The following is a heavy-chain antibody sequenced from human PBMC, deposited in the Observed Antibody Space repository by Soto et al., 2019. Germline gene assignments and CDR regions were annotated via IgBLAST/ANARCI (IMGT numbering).Heavy chain of an antibody. V-gene: IGHV4-31*03. CDR1: GGSISSGGYY. CDR2: IYYSGST. CDR3: ARGKRDGYNFYYYYGMDV. J-gene: IGHJ6*02. D-gene: IGHD5-12*01. Sequence: SEILSLTCTVSGGSISSGGYYWSWIRQHPGKGLEWIGYIYYSGSTYYNPSLKSRVTISVDTSKNQFSLKLSSVTAADTAVYYCARGKRDGYNFYYYYGMDVWGQGTTVTVSS.